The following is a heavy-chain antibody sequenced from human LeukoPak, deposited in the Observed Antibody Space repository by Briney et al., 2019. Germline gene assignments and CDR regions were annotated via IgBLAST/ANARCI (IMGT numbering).Heavy chain of an antibody. CDR3: ARDQGIAAAGTVWGY. CDR2: ISSSSSYI. D-gene: IGHD6-13*01. CDR1: GFTFSSYS. J-gene: IGHJ4*02. Sequence: GGSLRLSCAASGFTFSSYSMNWVRQAPGKGLEWVSSISSSSSYIYYADSVKGRFIISRDNAKNSLYLQMNSLRAEDTAVYYCARDQGIAAAGTVWGYWGQGTLVTVSS. V-gene: IGHV3-21*01.